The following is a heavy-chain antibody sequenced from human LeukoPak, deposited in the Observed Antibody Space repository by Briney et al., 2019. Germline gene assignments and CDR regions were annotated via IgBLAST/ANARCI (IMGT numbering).Heavy chain of an antibody. CDR3: ARIGFGANSHLKWFFDL. J-gene: IGHJ2*01. Sequence: PSETLSLTCTVSGDSIGSNPSYWAWIRQPPGKRLEWIGSVFYTGSTYLNPSLQSRVTISVDTSKNQFSLILTSVTAAETALYYCARIGFGANSHLKWFFDLWGRGTQVTVSS. D-gene: IGHD4-23*01. CDR2: VFYTGST. CDR1: GDSIGSNPSY. V-gene: IGHV4-39*01.